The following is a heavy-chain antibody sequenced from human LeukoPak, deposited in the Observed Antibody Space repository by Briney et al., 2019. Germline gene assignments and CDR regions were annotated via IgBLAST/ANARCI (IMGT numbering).Heavy chain of an antibody. CDR2: IYYSGST. V-gene: IGHV4-31*03. CDR3: AIDKSMTTVTT. J-gene: IGHJ5*02. CDR1: GGSISSGGYY. Sequence: PSETLSLTCTVSGGSISSGGYYWSWIRQHPGKGLEWIGYIYYSGSTYYNPSLKSRVTISVDTSKNQFSLKLSSVTAADTAVYYCAIDKSMTTVTTWGQGTLVTVSS. D-gene: IGHD4-17*01.